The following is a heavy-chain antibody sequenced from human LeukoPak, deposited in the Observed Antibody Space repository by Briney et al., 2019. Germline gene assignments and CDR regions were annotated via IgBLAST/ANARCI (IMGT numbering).Heavy chain of an antibody. CDR1: GFTFREFA. V-gene: IGHV3-49*03. CDR2: IRSSIYGGTP. CDR3: SREWGNGNDLRPDS. Sequence: GGSLRLSCASSGFTFREFAVSWFRQAPGKGLEWIGFIRSSIYGGTPKAAASVKGRFIFSRDDSKGVAYLRMNSLKTDDTAVYYCSREWGNGNDLRPDSWGQGTLVTVSS. J-gene: IGHJ4*02. D-gene: IGHD1-1*01.